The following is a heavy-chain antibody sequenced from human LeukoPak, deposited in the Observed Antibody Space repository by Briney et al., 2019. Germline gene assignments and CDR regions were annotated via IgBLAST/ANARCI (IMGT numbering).Heavy chain of an antibody. CDR3: ARGRQNYGDYPY. CDR2: LYYGVST. D-gene: IGHD4-17*01. V-gene: IGHV3-53*01. CDR1: GFTFSGDY. J-gene: IGHJ4*02. Sequence: PGGSLRLFCVVSGFTFSGDYISWFRQAPGKGLEWVSVLYYGVSTFYKDSVKGRFTTSGDNFNNTVYLQMNSLRAEDTAVYYCARGRQNYGDYPYWGQGTLVTVSS.